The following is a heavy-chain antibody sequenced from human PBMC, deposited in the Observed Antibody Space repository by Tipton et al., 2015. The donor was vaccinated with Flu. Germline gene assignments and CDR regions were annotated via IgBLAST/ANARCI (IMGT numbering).Heavy chain of an antibody. CDR1: GGSISSYY. V-gene: IGHV4-4*07. Sequence: TLSLTCSVSGGSISSYYWSWLRQAAGKGLEWIGRIFPDGSTYYNPSLKSRVTMSLDMSKNQFSLMLSSVTAADTAVYYCARRSVAGPYNWFDPWGQGTLVTVSS. D-gene: IGHD6-13*01. CDR3: ARRSVAGPYNWFDP. J-gene: IGHJ5*02. CDR2: IFPDGST.